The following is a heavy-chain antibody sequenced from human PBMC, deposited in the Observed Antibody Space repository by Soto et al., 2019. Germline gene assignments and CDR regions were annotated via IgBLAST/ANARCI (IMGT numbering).Heavy chain of an antibody. CDR3: ASASRGGYCTADSCYSDF. CDR1: GYTFRNHG. D-gene: IGHD2-2*03. J-gene: IGHJ4*02. CDR2: ISPYSGET. Sequence: QVQLVQSGPEVKKPGASVKVSCKASGYTFRNHGITWVRQAPGQGLEWVGWISPYSGETNYVQKFQDRVTVTTDTSTGTVYMELRGMRSDDTAVYYWASASRGGYCTADSCYSDFWGQGTLVTVSS. V-gene: IGHV1-18*01.